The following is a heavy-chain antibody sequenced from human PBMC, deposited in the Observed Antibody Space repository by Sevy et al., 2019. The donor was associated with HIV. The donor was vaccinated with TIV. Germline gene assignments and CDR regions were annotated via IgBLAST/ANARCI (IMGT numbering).Heavy chain of an antibody. CDR3: ARDLPPSATTVEHFDY. D-gene: IGHD4-17*01. J-gene: IGHJ4*02. CDR1: GFTFSSYE. V-gene: IGHV3-48*03. CDR2: ISNSGTTI. Sequence: GGSLRLSCAASGFTFSSYEMNWVRQAPGKGLEWVSYISNSGTTISYSDPVRGRFSIPRDNARNSLYLQMNSLRAEDTAVYYCARDLPPSATTVEHFDYWGQGTLVTVSS.